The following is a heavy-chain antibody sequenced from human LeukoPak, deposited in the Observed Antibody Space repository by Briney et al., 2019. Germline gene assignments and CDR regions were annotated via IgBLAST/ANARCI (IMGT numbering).Heavy chain of an antibody. CDR3: AREPVRDYFDY. CDR1: GGSISSSSYY. J-gene: IGHJ4*02. CDR2: IYYSGST. V-gene: IGHV4-39*02. Sequence: PSETLSLTCTVSGGSISSSSYYWGWIRQPPGKGLEWIGSIYYSGSTYYNPSLKSRVTISVDTSKNQFSLKLSSVTAADTAVYYRAREPVRDYFDYWGQGTLVTVSS.